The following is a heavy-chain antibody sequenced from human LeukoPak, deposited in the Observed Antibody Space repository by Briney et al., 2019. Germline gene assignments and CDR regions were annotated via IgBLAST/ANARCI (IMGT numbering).Heavy chain of an antibody. CDR2: ISSSSSYI. D-gene: IGHD6-19*01. CDR1: GFTFSSYS. CDR3: ARVTGIAVPSP. Sequence: GGSLRLSCAASGFTFSSYSMNWDRQAPGKGLEWVSSISSSSSYIYYADSVKGRFTISRDNAKNSLYLQMNSLRAEDTAVYYCARVTGIAVPSPWGQGTLVTVSS. J-gene: IGHJ5*02. V-gene: IGHV3-21*01.